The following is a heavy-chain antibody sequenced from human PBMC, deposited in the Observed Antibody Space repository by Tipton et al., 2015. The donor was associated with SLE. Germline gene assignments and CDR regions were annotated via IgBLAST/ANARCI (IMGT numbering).Heavy chain of an antibody. Sequence: SLRLSCAASGFTFSSYAMHWVRQAPGKGLEWVAVISYDGSNKYYADSVKGRFTISRDNSKNTLYLQMNGLRAEDTAVYYCARGWEPPGFDYWGQGTLVTVSS. D-gene: IGHD1-26*01. CDR2: ISYDGSNK. CDR3: ARGWEPPGFDY. CDR1: GFTFSSYA. V-gene: IGHV3-30*04. J-gene: IGHJ4*02.